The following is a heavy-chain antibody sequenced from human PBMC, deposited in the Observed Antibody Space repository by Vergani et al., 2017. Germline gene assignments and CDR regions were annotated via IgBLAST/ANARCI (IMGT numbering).Heavy chain of an antibody. CDR3: ARLRIGMGQTIYGMDV. D-gene: IGHD2-15*01. J-gene: IGHJ6*02. V-gene: IGHV5-10-1*04. CDR2: IDPSDSYT. Sequence: EVQLVQSGAEVKKPGESLRISCKGSGYSFTSYWISWVRQMPGKGLEWMGRIDPSDSYTNYSPSFQGQVTISADKSISTAYLQWSSLKASDTAMYYCARLRIGMGQTIYGMDVWGQGTTVTVSS. CDR1: GYSFTSYW.